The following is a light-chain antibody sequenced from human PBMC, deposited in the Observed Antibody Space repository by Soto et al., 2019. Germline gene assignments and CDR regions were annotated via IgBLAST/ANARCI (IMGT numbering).Light chain of an antibody. CDR1: QTVSNN. J-gene: IGKJ1*01. CDR3: QHYYKWPPT. Sequence: DIVMTQSPATQSVSPGDRVSLSCMGSQTVSNNLAWYQQKPGQAPRLLISSASTRATGVPGRFTGSGSGTDFTLTISSLQSEDFAVYYCQHYYKWPPTFGQGTKVEI. CDR2: SAS. V-gene: IGKV3-15*01.